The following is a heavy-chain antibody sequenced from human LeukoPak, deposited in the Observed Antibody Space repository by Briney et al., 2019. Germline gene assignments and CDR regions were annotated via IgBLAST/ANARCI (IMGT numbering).Heavy chain of an antibody. J-gene: IGHJ3*02. D-gene: IGHD3-16*01. Sequence: ASVKVSCKASGYTFTSYYMHWVRQAPGQGLEWMGIINPSGGSTSYAQKFQGRVTMTRDASTRTIYMELSSLRSEDTAVYYCARDRTGGWGRGGAFDIWGQGTMVTVSS. CDR1: GYTFTSYY. CDR2: INPSGGST. CDR3: ARDRTGGWGRGGAFDI. V-gene: IGHV1-46*01.